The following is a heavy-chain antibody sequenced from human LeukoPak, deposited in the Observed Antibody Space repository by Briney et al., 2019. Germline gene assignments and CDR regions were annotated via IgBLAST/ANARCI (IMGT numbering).Heavy chain of an antibody. J-gene: IGHJ4*02. CDR3: ARTETVVTSPFDC. V-gene: IGHV3-11*01. Sequence: TGGSLRLSCAASGFTFSDYYMSWIRQAPGKGLEWVSYISSSGSTIYYADSVKGRFTISRDNAKNSLYLQMNSLRAEDTAVYYCARTETVVTSPFDCWGQGTLVTVSS. CDR1: GFTFSDYY. D-gene: IGHD4-23*01. CDR2: ISSSGSTI.